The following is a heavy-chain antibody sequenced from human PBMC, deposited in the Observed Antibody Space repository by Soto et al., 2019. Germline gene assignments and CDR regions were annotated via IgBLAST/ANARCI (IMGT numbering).Heavy chain of an antibody. CDR3: ARGGLYYYDSSGYYLLDYFDY. D-gene: IGHD3-22*01. J-gene: IGHJ4*02. CDR2: IYYSGST. CDR1: GGSISSGGYY. Sequence: PSETLSLTCTVSGGSISSGGYYWSWIRQHPGKGLEWLGYIYYSGSTSYNPSLKSRVTISVDTSKNQFSLKLSSVTASDTAVYYCARGGLYYYDSSGYYLLDYFDYWGQGTLVAVSS. V-gene: IGHV4-31*03.